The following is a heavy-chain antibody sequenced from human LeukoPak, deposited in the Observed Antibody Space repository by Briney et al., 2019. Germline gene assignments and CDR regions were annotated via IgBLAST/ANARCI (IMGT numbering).Heavy chain of an antibody. CDR1: GFTFSSYG. V-gene: IGHV3-30*18. J-gene: IGHJ4*02. CDR2: ISYDGSNK. CDR3: AKDKARTGYFDY. D-gene: IGHD1-1*01. Sequence: GGSLRLSCAASGFTFSSYGMHWVRQAPGKGLEWVAVISYDGSNKYYADSVKGRFTISRDNSKNTVYLQMNSLRAEDTAVYYCAKDKARTGYFDYWGQGTLVTVSS.